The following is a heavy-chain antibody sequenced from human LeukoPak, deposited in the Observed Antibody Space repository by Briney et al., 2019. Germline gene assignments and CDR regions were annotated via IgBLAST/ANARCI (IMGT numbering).Heavy chain of an antibody. CDR3: AKLGGVWFGELSGGTTDAFDI. D-gene: IGHD3-10*01. CDR2: ISWNSGSI. CDR1: GFTFDDYA. Sequence: SGGSLRLSCAASGFTFDDYAMHWVRQAPGKGLEWVSGISWNSGSIGYADSVKGRFTTSRDNAKNSLYLQMNSLRAEDTALYYCAKLGGVWFGELSGGTTDAFDIWGQGTMVTVSS. V-gene: IGHV3-9*01. J-gene: IGHJ3*02.